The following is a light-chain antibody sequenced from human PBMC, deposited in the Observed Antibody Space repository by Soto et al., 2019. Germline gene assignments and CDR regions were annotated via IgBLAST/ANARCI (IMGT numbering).Light chain of an antibody. J-gene: IGKJ1*01. CDR3: QQSYRTPPWT. CDR1: QSISSF. Sequence: DIQMTQSPSSLSASVGDRVTITCRASQSISSFLNWYQQKPGKAPKLPIYAASSLQSGVTSRFSGSGSGTDFTLTISSLQPEDIAIYYCQQSYRTPPWTFGQGTKVEIK. V-gene: IGKV1-39*01. CDR2: AAS.